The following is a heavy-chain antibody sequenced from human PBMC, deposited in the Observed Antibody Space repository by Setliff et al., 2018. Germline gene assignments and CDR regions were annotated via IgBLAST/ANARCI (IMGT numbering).Heavy chain of an antibody. V-gene: IGHV2-70*11. CDR3: ARIRLGDYYDSSGYFDY. J-gene: IGHJ4*02. CDR1: GFSLSTSGMC. D-gene: IGHD3-22*01. Sequence: SGPTLVNPTQTLTLTCTFSGFSLSTSGMCVSWIRQPPGKALQWLARIDWDDDKYYSTSLKTRLTISKDTSKNQVVLTMTNMYPVDTATYYCARIRLGDYYDSSGYFDYWGQGTLVTVSS. CDR2: IDWDDDK.